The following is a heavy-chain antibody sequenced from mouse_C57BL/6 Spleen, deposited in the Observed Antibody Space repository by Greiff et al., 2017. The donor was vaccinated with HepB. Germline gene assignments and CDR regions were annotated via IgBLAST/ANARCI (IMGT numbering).Heavy chain of an antibody. Sequence: VKLQQPGTELVKPGASVKLSCKASGYTFTSYWMHWVKQRPGQGLEWIGNINPSNGGTNYNEKFKSKATLPVDKSSSTAYMQLSSLTSEDSAVYYCARSQLGLYAMDYWGQGTSVTVSS. V-gene: IGHV1-53*01. D-gene: IGHD4-1*02. CDR3: ARSQLGLYAMDY. J-gene: IGHJ4*01. CDR1: GYTFTSYW. CDR2: INPSNGGT.